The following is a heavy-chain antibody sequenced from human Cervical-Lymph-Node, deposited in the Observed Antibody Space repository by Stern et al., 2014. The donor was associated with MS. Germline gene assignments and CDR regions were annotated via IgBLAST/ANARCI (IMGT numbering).Heavy chain of an antibody. Sequence: VQLVQSGAEVKNPGSSVKVACMASGGPFSNYGVSWVRPAPGQGLDWMGGTIPIFGTTHYAQKFQGRVAITADNSLSTVYMELTGLTSADTAVYYCARDNDDNGMDVWGQGTTVTVSS. CDR3: ARDNDDNGMDV. V-gene: IGHV1-69*06. CDR2: TIPIFGTT. CDR1: GGPFSNYG. D-gene: IGHD1-1*01. J-gene: IGHJ6*02.